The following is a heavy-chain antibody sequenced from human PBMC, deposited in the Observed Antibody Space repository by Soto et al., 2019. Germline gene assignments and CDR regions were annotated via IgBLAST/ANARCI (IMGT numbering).Heavy chain of an antibody. V-gene: IGHV3-33*01. CDR1: GFTFSSYG. J-gene: IGHJ3*02. CDR2: IWYDGSNK. Sequence: QVQLVESGGGVVQPGRSLRLSCAASGFTFSSYGMHWVRQAPGKGLEWVAVIWYDGSNKYYADSVKGRFTISRDNSKNTLYLQMNSLRAEDTAVYYCAREKMGYYYDSSGYYEAFDIGGQGTMVTVSS. CDR3: AREKMGYYYDSSGYYEAFDI. D-gene: IGHD3-22*01.